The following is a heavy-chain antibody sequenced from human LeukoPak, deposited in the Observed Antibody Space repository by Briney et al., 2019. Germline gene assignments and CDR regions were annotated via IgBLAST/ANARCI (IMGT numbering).Heavy chain of an antibody. CDR3: ARGLSAIVH. V-gene: IGHV4-34*01. Sequence: SETLSLSCAVYGGSFSGYYWSWIRQPPGKGLEWIGEINHSGSTNYNPSLKSRVTISVDTSKNQFSLKLSSVTAADTAVYYCARGLSAIVHWGQGTLVTVSS. CDR1: GGSFSGYY. D-gene: IGHD2-21*02. CDR2: INHSGST. J-gene: IGHJ4*02.